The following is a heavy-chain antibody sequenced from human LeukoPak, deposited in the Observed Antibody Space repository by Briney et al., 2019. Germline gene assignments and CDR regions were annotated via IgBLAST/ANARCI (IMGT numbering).Heavy chain of an antibody. V-gene: IGHV4-59*12. CDR3: ARWTGISFGAF. CDR1: GFTFNYYG. Sequence: GSLRLSCAASGFTFNYYGMHWVRQAPGKGLEWIGYIYYSGSTNYNPSLKSRVTISVDTSKNQFSLRLSSVTAADTAVYYCARWTGISFGAFWGQGTLVTVSS. CDR2: IYYSGST. J-gene: IGHJ4*02. D-gene: IGHD3-3*01.